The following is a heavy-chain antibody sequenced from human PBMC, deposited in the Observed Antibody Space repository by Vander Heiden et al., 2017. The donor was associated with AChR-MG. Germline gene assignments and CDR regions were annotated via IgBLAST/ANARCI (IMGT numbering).Heavy chain of an antibody. CDR3: ARNGGKYSSSRDIFDY. V-gene: IGHV4-59*01. J-gene: IGHJ4*02. CDR1: GGSISSYY. D-gene: IGHD6-6*01. Sequence: QVQLQESGPGLVKPSETLSLTCTVSGGSISSYYWSWIRQPPGKGLEWIGYIYYSGSTNYNPSLKSRVTISVDTSKNQFSLKLSSVTAADTAVYYCARNGGKYSSSRDIFDYWGQGTLVTVSS. CDR2: IYYSGST.